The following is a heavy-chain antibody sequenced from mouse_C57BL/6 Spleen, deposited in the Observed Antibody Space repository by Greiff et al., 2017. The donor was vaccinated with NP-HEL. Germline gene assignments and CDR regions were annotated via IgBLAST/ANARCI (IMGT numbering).Heavy chain of an antibody. CDR3: ARTYYYGSRYYAMDY. D-gene: IGHD1-1*01. CDR2: IDPANGNT. Sequence: EVKLQESVAELVRPGASVKLSCTASGFNIKNTYMHWVKQRPEQGLEWIGRIDPANGNTKYAPKFQGKSTITADTSSNTAYLQLSSLTSEDTAIYYCARTYYYGSRYYAMDYWGQGTSVTVSS. J-gene: IGHJ4*01. CDR1: GFNIKNTY. V-gene: IGHV14-3*01.